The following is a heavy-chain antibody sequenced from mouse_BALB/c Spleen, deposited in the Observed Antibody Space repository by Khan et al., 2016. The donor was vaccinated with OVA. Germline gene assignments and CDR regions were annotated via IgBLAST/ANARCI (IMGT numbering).Heavy chain of an antibody. J-gene: IGHJ3*01. CDR3: ARTTVILEFAY. D-gene: IGHD2-4*01. V-gene: IGHV14-3*02. Sequence: VQLQQSGAELVKPGASVKLSCTASAFNIKDTYMHWVQQRPEQGLEWIGRIDPANGNTKYDPKFQGKATITADTSSNTAYLHLSSLTSEDIAVYCCARTTVILEFAYWGQGTLVTVSA. CDR1: AFNIKDTY. CDR2: IDPANGNT.